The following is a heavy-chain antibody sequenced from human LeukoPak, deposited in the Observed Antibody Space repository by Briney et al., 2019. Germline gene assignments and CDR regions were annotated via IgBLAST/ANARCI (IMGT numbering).Heavy chain of an antibody. J-gene: IGHJ6*02. CDR3: ARDGVLRFLEWLSPPVDYYGMDV. V-gene: IGHV1-2*06. D-gene: IGHD3-3*01. CDR1: GYTSTGYY. Sequence: ASVKVSCKASGYTSTGYYMHWVRQAPGQGLEWMGRINPNSGGTNYAQKFQGRVTMTRDTSISTAYMELSRLRSDDTAVYYCARDGVLRFLEWLSPPVDYYGMDVWGQGTTVTVSS. CDR2: INPNSGGT.